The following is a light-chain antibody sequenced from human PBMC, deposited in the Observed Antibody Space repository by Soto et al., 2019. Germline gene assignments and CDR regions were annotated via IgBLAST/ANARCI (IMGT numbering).Light chain of an antibody. CDR3: QQYNNWPQT. Sequence: EIVMTQSPATLSVSPGERATLSCRASQSVSSNLAWYQQKPGQAPRLLIYGASTRATGIPARFSGSGSGTEFTLTLRSLQAEDFAVYYCQQYNNWPQTFGHGTKVDI. J-gene: IGKJ1*01. CDR2: GAS. V-gene: IGKV3-15*01. CDR1: QSVSSN.